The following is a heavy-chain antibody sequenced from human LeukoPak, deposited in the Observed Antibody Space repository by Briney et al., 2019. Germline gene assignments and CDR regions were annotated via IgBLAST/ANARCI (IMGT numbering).Heavy chain of an antibody. CDR1: GFTFSSYA. CDR3: AKEGNGDYYFDY. D-gene: IGHD4-17*01. J-gene: IGHJ4*02. Sequence: SGGSLRLSCAASGFTFSSYAMSWVRQAPGKGLEWVSAISGSAGSTYYADAVKGRFTISRDNSKNTLYLQMNSLRAEDTAVYYCAKEGNGDYYFDYWGQGTLVTVSS. V-gene: IGHV3-23*01. CDR2: ISGSAGST.